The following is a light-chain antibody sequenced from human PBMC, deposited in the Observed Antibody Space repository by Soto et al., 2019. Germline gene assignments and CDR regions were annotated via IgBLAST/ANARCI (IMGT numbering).Light chain of an antibody. CDR2: GAS. V-gene: IGKV3-20*01. CDR1: QSVSSNY. J-gene: IGKJ1*01. CDR3: QQYGSSPTWT. Sequence: TLSLSPGERATLSCRASQSVSSNYLAWYQQKPGQAPRLLIYGASTRASGIPDRFSGSGSGTDFTLTISRLEPEDSAVYYCQQYGSSPTWTFGQGSKVDIK.